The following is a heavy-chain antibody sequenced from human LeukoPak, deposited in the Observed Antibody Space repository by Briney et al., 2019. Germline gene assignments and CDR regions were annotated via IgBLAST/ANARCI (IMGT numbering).Heavy chain of an antibody. D-gene: IGHD2-2*01. CDR3: AKKPKGYCSSTSCPNRVDP. J-gene: IGHJ5*02. CDR2: ISGSGGST. V-gene: IGHV3-23*01. CDR1: GFTFSSYA. Sequence: PGGSLRLSCAASGFTFSSYAMSWVRQAPGKGLEWVSAISGSGGSTYYADSVKGRFTISRDNSKNTLYLQMNSLRAEDTAVYYCAKKPKGYCSSTSCPNRVDPWGQGTLVTVSS.